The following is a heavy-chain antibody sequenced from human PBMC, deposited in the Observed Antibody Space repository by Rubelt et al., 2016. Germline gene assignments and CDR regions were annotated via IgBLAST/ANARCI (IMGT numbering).Heavy chain of an antibody. D-gene: IGHD3-10*01. V-gene: IGHV4-39*01. CDR2: VYYNGNT. CDR3: ARRSFYGSGLWFDP. J-gene: IGHJ5*02. Sequence: QPPGKGLEWIGAVYYNGNTYYNPSLKTRVTVYADTSKNQFFLRLLSVTAADTAVYYCARRSFYGSGLWFDPWGQGTLVTVSS.